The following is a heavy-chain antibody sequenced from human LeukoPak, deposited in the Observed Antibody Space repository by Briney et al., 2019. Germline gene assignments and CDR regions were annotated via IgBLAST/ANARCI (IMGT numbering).Heavy chain of an antibody. CDR1: GGSFSGYY. Sequence: SETLSLTCAVYGGSFSGYYWSWIRQPPGKGLEWIGEINHSGSTNYNPPLKSRVTISVDTSKNQFSLKLSSVTAADTAVYYCARVGRLGETHWGQGTLVTVSS. V-gene: IGHV4-34*01. CDR3: ARVGRLGETH. D-gene: IGHD3-16*01. J-gene: IGHJ4*02. CDR2: INHSGST.